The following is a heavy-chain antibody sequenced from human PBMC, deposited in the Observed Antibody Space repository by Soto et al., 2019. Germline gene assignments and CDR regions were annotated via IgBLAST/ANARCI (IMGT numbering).Heavy chain of an antibody. CDR3: ARDGGGPGVWFDP. Sequence: PSETLSLTCAVSGASISGSYWWNWVRQPPGKGLEWIGQIFHSGSTNYNPSLRSRVTISVDKSKSQFSLSLTSVTAADTAVYYCARDGGGPGVWFDPWGQGTLVTVSS. J-gene: IGHJ5*02. CDR1: GASISGSYW. D-gene: IGHD3-16*01. V-gene: IGHV4-4*02. CDR2: IFHSGST.